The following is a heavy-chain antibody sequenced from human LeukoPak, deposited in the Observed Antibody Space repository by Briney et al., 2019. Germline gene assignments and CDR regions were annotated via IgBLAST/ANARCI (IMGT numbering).Heavy chain of an antibody. Sequence: GGSLRLSCAASGLTFNSYWMHWVRQVAGKGLVWVARINGDASNTTYANSVKGRFTISRDNAKNSLYLQMNSLGAEDTALYYCARDWGYHYDSSDYGGYYFDSWGQGTLVTVSS. CDR2: INGDASNT. D-gene: IGHD3-22*01. CDR1: GLTFNSYW. CDR3: ARDWGYHYDSSDYGGYYFDS. V-gene: IGHV3-74*03. J-gene: IGHJ4*02.